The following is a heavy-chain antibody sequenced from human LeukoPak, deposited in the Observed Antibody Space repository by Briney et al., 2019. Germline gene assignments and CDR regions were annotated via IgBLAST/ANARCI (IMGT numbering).Heavy chain of an antibody. V-gene: IGHV4-30-2*01. J-gene: IGHJ5*02. CDR3: ARGHGGYTYNWFDP. D-gene: IGHD3-22*01. CDR2: IYHSGST. Sequence: SETLSLTCAVSGGSISSGGYSWSWIRQPPGKGLEWIGYIYHSGSTYYNPSLKSRVTISVDRSKNQFSLKLGSVTAADTAVYYRARGHGGYTYNWFDPWGQGTLVTVSS. CDR1: GGSISSGGYS.